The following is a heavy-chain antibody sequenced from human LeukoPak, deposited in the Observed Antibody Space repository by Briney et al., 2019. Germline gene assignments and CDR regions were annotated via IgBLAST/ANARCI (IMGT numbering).Heavy chain of an antibody. CDR1: GVSVGSAGYY. CDR2: IYYISDT. V-gene: IGHV4-61*08. J-gene: IGHJ4*02. CDR3: ARTQSQSGSYRYYFGY. Sequence: SETLSLTCSVSGVSVGSAGYYWSWIRQPPGGGLEWIGYIYYISDTNYNPSLKSRVTMSLNPSGNQFSLKLDSVTAADTAMYYCARTQSQSGSYRYYFGYWGQGTLVTVSS. D-gene: IGHD1-26*01.